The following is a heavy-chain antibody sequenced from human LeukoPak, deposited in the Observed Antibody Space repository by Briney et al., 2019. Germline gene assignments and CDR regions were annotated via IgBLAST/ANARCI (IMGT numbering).Heavy chain of an antibody. J-gene: IGHJ4*02. CDR3: ARLGGSYYTY. D-gene: IGHD1-26*01. CDR2: IKQDGGEE. CDR1: GFAFSSYW. V-gene: IGHV3-7*01. Sequence: SGGSLRLSCVASGFAFSSYWMTWVRQAPGKGLEWVANIKQDGGEEYYVDSVKGRFTISRDNAKNSLFLQMNSLRVEDTAVYYCARLGGSYYTYWGQGTLVTVSP.